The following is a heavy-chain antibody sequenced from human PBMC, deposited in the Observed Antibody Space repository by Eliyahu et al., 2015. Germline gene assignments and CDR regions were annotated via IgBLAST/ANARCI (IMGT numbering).Heavy chain of an antibody. D-gene: IGHD1-26*01. CDR1: GYPFSNYW. V-gene: IGHV3-74*01. J-gene: IGHJ4*02. Sequence: EVQLVESGGGLVQPGGSLRLSCXASGYPFSNYWMHWVRQVPGEELVWVSRINEDGRTTNYADSVKGRFTISRDNAKSTLYLQMHSLRVEDTAVYYCTRDIGGQYGHWGQGTLVTVSS. CDR3: TRDIGGQYGH. CDR2: INEDGRTT.